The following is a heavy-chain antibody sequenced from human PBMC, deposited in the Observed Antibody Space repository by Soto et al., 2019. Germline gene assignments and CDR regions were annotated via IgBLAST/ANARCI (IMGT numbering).Heavy chain of an antibody. CDR2: MNPNSGNT. V-gene: IGHV1-8*01. CDR3: ARRSGTTFDY. J-gene: IGHJ4*02. Sequence: QVQLVQSGAEVKKPGASVKVSCKASGYTFTRYDINWVRQATGQGLEWMGWMNPNSGNTCYAQKFQGRVTMTRNSSISTAYMQLSSLSSEDTAVYECARRSGTTFDYWRQGTLVTVSS. CDR1: GYTFTRYD. D-gene: IGHD1-7*01.